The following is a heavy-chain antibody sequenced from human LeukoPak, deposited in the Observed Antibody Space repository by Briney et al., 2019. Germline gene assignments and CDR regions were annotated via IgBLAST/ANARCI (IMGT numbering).Heavy chain of an antibody. CDR2: IYYTGST. V-gene: IGHV4-39*01. CDR3: ARLVSYDVLTENFYKYYMDV. CDR1: SGSISSNNYY. D-gene: IGHD3-9*01. J-gene: IGHJ6*03. Sequence: PSETLSLTCTVSSGSISSNNYYWGWIRQPPGKGLEWIGSIYYTGSTFYNPSLKSRVTMSLDALKNQSTLKVTSVTATDTAVYYCARLVSYDVLTENFYKYYMDVWGKGTTVTVSS.